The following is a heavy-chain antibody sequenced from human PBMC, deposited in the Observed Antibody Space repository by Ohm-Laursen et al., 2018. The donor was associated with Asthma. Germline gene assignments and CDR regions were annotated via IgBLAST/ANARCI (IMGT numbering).Heavy chain of an antibody. D-gene: IGHD3-10*01. CDR2: IDWDDDK. CDR1: GFSLRTKAVA. V-gene: IGHV2-70*01. J-gene: IGHJ6*02. Sequence: TQTLTLTCTFSGFSLRTKAVAVGWIRQPPGKALEWLALIDWDDDKYYSPSLKTRLTITKDTSKNQVVLTMTNMDPVDTATYYCARIRGSGSGSYYPAYDYYYYGMDVWGQGTTVTVSS. CDR3: ARIRGSGSGSYYPAYDYYYYGMDV.